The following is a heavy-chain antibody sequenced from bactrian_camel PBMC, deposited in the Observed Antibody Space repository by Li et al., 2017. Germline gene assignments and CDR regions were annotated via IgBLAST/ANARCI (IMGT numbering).Heavy chain of an antibody. V-gene: IGHV3S53*01. D-gene: IGHD3*01. CDR3: AAGPDVGREKHLTADQVLSIRRNNF. Sequence: QVQLVESGGGSVQAGGSLRLSCTASGYTYSNYCMYWYRQAAGEEREWVASIVRNGTSTYADSVKGRFTISRNVLPERLSLQMTRLRAEDTAMYYCAAGPDVGREKHLTADQVLSIRRNNFWGQGTQVTVS. CDR2: IVRNGTS. J-gene: IGHJ4*01. CDR1: GYTYSNYC.